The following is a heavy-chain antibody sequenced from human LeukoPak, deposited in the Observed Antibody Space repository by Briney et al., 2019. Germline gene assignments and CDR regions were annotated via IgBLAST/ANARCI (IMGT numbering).Heavy chain of an antibody. V-gene: IGHV3-48*03. CDR1: GFTFSSYE. J-gene: IGHJ4*02. D-gene: IGHD5-18*01. Sequence: GGSLRLSCAASGFTFSSYEMNWVRQAPGKGLEWVSYISSSGSTIYYADSVKGRFTISRDNAKNSLYLQMNSLRAEDTAVYYCARDSLWVDTAMVTFDYWGQGTLVTVSS. CDR3: ARDSLWVDTAMVTFDY. CDR2: ISSSGSTI.